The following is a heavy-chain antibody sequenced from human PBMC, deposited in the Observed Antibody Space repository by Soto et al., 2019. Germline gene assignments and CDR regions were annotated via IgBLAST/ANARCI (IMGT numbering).Heavy chain of an antibody. J-gene: IGHJ6*03. D-gene: IGHD6-6*01. CDR2: ISWNSGSI. Sequence: GGSLRLSCAASGFTFDDYAMHWVRQAPGKGLEWVSGISWNSGSIGYADSVKGRFTISRDNAKNSLYLQMNSLRAEDTALYYCAKDRRREQLFYMDVWGKGTTVTVSS. CDR1: GFTFDDYA. CDR3: AKDRRREQLFYMDV. V-gene: IGHV3-9*01.